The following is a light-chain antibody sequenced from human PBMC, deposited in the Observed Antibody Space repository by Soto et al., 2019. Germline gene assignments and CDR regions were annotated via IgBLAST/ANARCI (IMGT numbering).Light chain of an antibody. CDR2: GSS. CDR3: QQYNNWPRT. J-gene: IGKJ1*01. Sequence: EIVMTQSPATLSVSPGERATLSCRASQSVSSNLAWYQQKPGQDPRLLIYGSSTRATGIPARFSGSGSGTEFTLTISSLQSEDCAVYYCQQYNNWPRTFGQGTKVEIK. CDR1: QSVSSN. V-gene: IGKV3-15*01.